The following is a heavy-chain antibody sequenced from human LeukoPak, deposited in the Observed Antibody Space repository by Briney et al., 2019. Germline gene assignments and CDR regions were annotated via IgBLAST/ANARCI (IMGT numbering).Heavy chain of an antibody. V-gene: IGHV3-66*01. CDR1: GFTFSSYA. J-gene: IGHJ4*02. D-gene: IGHD3-10*01. CDR3: ARDLGGFGELLDY. CDR2: IQPDGSP. Sequence: GGSLRLSCAASGFTFSSYAMSWVRQAPGKGPEWVAVIQPDGSPFYAASVRARFNISRDNSKNTLYLQMNSLRAEDTAVYYCARDLGGFGELLDYWGQGTLVTVSS.